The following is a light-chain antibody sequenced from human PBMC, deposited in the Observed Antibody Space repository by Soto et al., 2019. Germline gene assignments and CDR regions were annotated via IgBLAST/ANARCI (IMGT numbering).Light chain of an antibody. V-gene: IGLV2-8*01. CDR1: SSDVGGYNY. J-gene: IGLJ3*02. CDR3: SSYAASNNFYFV. CDR2: EVT. Sequence: QSALTQPPSASGSPGQSVTISCTGTSSDVGGYNYASWYHQYPGRAPKLMIYEVTKRPSGVPDRFSGSKSGNTASLTVSGLQAEDEADYYCSSYAASNNFYFVFGGGTKLTVL.